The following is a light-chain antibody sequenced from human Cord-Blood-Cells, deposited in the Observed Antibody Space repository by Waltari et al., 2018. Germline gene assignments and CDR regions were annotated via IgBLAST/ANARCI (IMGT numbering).Light chain of an antibody. J-gene: IGLJ3*02. CDR3: VAWDDSLSGRV. V-gene: IGLV1-47*01. CDR1: SSNIRSNY. CDR2: RNN. Sequence: QSVLPQPPSASGTPGQRVTISCSGSSSNIRSNYVYWYQQLPGPAPKLLIYRNNQRPSGVPDRFSGSKSGTSASLAISGLRSEDEADYYCVAWDDSLSGRVFGGGTKLTVL.